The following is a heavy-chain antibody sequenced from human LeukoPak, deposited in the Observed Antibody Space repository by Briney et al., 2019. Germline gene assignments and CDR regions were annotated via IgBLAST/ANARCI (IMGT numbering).Heavy chain of an antibody. V-gene: IGHV3-33*08. CDR3: ARSHYDSSGYPDY. D-gene: IGHD3-22*01. CDR2: IWYDGSNK. CDR1: GFTFSSYA. J-gene: IGHJ4*02. Sequence: GGPLRLSCAASGFTFSSYAMHWVRQAPGKGLEWVAVIWYDGSNKYYADPVKGRFTISRDNSKNTLYLQMNSLRAEDTAVYYCARSHYDSSGYPDYWGQGTLVTVSS.